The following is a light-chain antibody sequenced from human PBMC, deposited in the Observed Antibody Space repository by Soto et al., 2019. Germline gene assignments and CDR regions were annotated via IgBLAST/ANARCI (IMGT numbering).Light chain of an antibody. CDR1: QSVSSW. Sequence: DIPMTQSPSTLSASVGDRVTITCRASQSVSSWLAWYQEKPGKAPKLLIYKASTLETGVPSRFSGSGSGTEFTLTINSLQPDDFATYYCQQYDSYSLTFGGGTRVETK. J-gene: IGKJ4*01. V-gene: IGKV1-5*03. CDR3: QQYDSYSLT. CDR2: KAS.